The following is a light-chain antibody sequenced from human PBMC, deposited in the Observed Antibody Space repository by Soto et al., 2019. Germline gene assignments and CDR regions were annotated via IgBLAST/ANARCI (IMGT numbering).Light chain of an antibody. Sequence: EMVMTQSPATLSVSPGERASLSCRASQSVSTNLAWYQQKPGQAPRLLIFGATTRATGIPARFSGSGSGTEFTLTINRLQPEDFAVYFCQQYSNWPRTFGQGTKVDIK. J-gene: IGKJ1*01. CDR2: GAT. CDR1: QSVSTN. CDR3: QQYSNWPRT. V-gene: IGKV3-15*01.